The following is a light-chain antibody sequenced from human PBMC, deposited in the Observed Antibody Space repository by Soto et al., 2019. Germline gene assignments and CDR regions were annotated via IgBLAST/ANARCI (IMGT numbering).Light chain of an antibody. V-gene: IGLV3-21*02. Sequence: SYELTQPPSVSVAPGQTARITCGGTNIGSKSVHWYQQKPGQAPVLVVYDDSDRPSGIPERFSGSNSGNTATLTISRVEAGDEADYYCQVWVSSSDHVVFGGGTKLTVL. CDR3: QVWVSSSDHVV. J-gene: IGLJ2*01. CDR2: DDS. CDR1: NIGSKS.